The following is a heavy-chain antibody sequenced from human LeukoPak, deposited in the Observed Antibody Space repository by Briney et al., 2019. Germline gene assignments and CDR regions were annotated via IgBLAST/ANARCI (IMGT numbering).Heavy chain of an antibody. CDR2: MYRGGNT. CDR3: ARAARPTSDTSGSYWYYFDC. CDR1: GFTFSGHP. Sequence: GGSLRLSCAASGFTFSGHPMSWVRQAPGKGLEWGSVMYRGGNTYYAASVKGRFPISTVNSKNTLYLQMNSLRAEDTAVYYCARAARPTSDTSGSYWYYFDCWGQGTLVTVSS. J-gene: IGHJ4*02. D-gene: IGHD3-22*01. V-gene: IGHV3-53*01.